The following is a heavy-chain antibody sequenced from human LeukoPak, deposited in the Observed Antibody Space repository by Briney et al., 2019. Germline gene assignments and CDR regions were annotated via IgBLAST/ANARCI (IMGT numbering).Heavy chain of an antibody. CDR2: IYHSGST. J-gene: IGHJ4*02. V-gene: IGHV4-38-2*01. D-gene: IGHD6-13*01. CDR1: GGSFSGYY. CDR3: ARVSQQLVRGGFDY. Sequence: SETLSLTCAVYGGSFSGYYWGWIRQPPGKGLEWIGSIYHSGSTYYNPSLKSRVTISVDTSKNQFSLKLSSVTAADTAVYYCARVSQQLVRGGFDYWGQGTLVTVSS.